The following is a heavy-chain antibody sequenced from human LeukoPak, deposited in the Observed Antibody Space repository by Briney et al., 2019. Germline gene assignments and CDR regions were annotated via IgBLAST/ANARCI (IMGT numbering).Heavy chain of an antibody. CDR3: ARDKDWLLYDN. D-gene: IGHD3/OR15-3a*01. V-gene: IGHV3-74*01. CDR1: GFTFSTYS. Sequence: PGGSLRLSCAVSGFTFSTYSMHWVRHAPGKGLVWVSYIKPDGSNTAYADSVRGRFTISRDNAKNTLYLQMNSLRAEDTAVYYCARDKDWLLYDNWGQGTLVTVSS. J-gene: IGHJ4*02. CDR2: IKPDGSNT.